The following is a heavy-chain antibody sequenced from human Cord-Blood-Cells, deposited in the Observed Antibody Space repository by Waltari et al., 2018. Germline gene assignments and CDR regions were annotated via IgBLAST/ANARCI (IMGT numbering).Heavy chain of an antibody. D-gene: IGHD2-2*01. J-gene: IGHJ6*02. V-gene: IGHV1-2*06. CDR1: GYTFTGSY. CDR2: INPNSGGT. Sequence: QVQLVQSGAEVKKPGASVKVSCKASGYTFTGSYMPWVRQAPGQGLEWMGRINPNSGGTNYAQKFQGRVTMTRDTSTSTAYMELSRLRSDDTAVYCCASSSWGCSSTSCYGSDVYYYGMDVWGQGTTVTVSS. CDR3: ASSSWGCSSTSCYGSDVYYYGMDV.